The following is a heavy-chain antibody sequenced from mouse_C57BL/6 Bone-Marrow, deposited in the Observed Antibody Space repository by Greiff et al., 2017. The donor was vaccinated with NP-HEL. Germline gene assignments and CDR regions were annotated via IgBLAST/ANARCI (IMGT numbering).Heavy chain of an antibody. Sequence: QVQLQQPGAELVKPGASVKMSCKASGYTFTSYWITWVKQRPGQGLEWIGDIYPGSRSTNYNEKFKSKATLTVDTSSSTAYMQLSSLTSEDSAVYYCARDPHYYGSSYFDYWGQGTTLTVSS. J-gene: IGHJ2*01. D-gene: IGHD1-1*01. CDR3: ARDPHYYGSSYFDY. CDR1: GYTFTSYW. CDR2: IYPGSRST. V-gene: IGHV1-55*01.